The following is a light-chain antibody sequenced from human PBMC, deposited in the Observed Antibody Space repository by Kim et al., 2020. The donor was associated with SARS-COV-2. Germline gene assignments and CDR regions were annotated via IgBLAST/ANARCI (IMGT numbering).Light chain of an antibody. V-gene: IGLV3-19*01. CDR2: AKN. CDR3: NTRESSGDDWV. Sequence: ALGQTVRITCQGDSLRRFYANWYQQRQGQAPLLVIYAKNKRPSGIPDRFSGSSSGNTASLTITGAQAEDEADYYCNTRESSGDDWVFGGGTKLTVL. CDR1: SLRRFY. J-gene: IGLJ3*02.